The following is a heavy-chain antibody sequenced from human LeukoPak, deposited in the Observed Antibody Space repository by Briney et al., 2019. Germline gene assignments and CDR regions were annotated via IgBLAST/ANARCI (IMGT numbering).Heavy chain of an antibody. CDR3: ARSFGYYDSSGYYPGYYYYMDV. J-gene: IGHJ6*03. D-gene: IGHD3-22*01. CDR2: IYTSGST. V-gene: IGHV4-61*02. Sequence: SETLSLTCTVSGGSISSGSYYWSWIRQPAGKGLEWIGRIYTSGSTNYNPSLKSRVTISEDTSKNQFSLKLSSVTASDTAVYYCARSFGYYDSSGYYPGYYYYMDVWGKGTTVTVSS. CDR1: GGSISSGSYY.